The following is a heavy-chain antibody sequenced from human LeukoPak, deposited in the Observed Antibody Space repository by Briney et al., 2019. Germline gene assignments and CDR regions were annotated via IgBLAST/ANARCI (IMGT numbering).Heavy chain of an antibody. CDR3: ARVVDYLSAFGI. CDR2: IYSGGST. Sequence: QSGGSLRLSCAASGFTVSSNYMSWVRQAPGKGLEWVSVIYSGGSTYYADSVKGRFTISRDNSKNTLYLQMNSLRAEDTAVYYCARVVDYLSAFGIWGQGTMVTVSS. V-gene: IGHV3-53*01. D-gene: IGHD2-15*01. CDR1: GFTVSSNY. J-gene: IGHJ3*02.